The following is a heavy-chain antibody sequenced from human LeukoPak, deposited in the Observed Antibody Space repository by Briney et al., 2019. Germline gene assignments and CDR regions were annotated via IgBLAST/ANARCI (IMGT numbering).Heavy chain of an antibody. Sequence: PGGSLRLSCAASGFTFSSYAMSWVRQAPGKGLEWVSAISGSGGSTYYADSVKGRSTISRDNSKNTLYLQMNSLRAEDTAVYYCAKHRGARADSSRIGMDVWGQGTTVTVSS. V-gene: IGHV3-23*01. J-gene: IGHJ6*02. CDR1: GFTFSSYA. CDR3: AKHRGARADSSRIGMDV. D-gene: IGHD6-19*01. CDR2: ISGSGGST.